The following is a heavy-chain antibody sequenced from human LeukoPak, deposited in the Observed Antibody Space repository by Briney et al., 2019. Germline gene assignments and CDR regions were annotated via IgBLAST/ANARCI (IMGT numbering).Heavy chain of an antibody. D-gene: IGHD3-10*01. CDR1: GYTFTNNY. CDR2: IIPIFGTA. V-gene: IGHV1-69*05. CDR3: ARDDYYGSGSPGYYFDY. Sequence: SVKVSCKASGYTFTNNYMHWVRQAPGQGLEWMGRIIPIFGTANYAQKFQGRVTITTDESTSTAYMELSSLRSEDTAVYYCARDDYYGSGSPGYYFDYWGQGTLVTVSS. J-gene: IGHJ4*02.